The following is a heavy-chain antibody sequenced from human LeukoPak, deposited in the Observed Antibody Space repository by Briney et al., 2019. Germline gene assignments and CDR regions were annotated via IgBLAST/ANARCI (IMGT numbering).Heavy chain of an antibody. CDR3: ARDLMDYDFWSGYRYYGMDV. J-gene: IGHJ6*02. D-gene: IGHD3-3*01. CDR1: GFIFTNYF. V-gene: IGHV3-7*01. Sequence: GGSLRLSCAASGFIFTNYFMSWVRKAPGKGLKWVASIKHDGSEKYYVDSVRGRFTISRDNTMNSLYLQMSSLRAEDTAVYYCARDLMDYDFWSGYRYYGMDVWGQGTTVTVSS. CDR2: IKHDGSEK.